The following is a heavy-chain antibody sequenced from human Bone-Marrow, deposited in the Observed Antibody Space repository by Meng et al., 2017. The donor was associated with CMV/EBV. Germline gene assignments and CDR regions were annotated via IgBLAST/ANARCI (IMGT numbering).Heavy chain of an antibody. J-gene: IGHJ4*02. CDR1: GDIVSSDSVA. V-gene: IGHV6-1*01. Sequence: GDIVSSDSVAWNWIRQSPSRGLEWLGRTSYMSKSYHDYAVSAKSRITINPDTSKNQFSLQLNSVTPEDTAVYYCARWGHQRHVFDYWGQGTLVTVSS. CDR3: ARWGHQRHVFDY. CDR2: TSYMSKSYH. D-gene: IGHD3-16*01.